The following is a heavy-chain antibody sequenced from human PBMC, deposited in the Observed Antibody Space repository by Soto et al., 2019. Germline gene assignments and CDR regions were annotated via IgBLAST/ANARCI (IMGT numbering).Heavy chain of an antibody. CDR2: INPNTGYT. J-gene: IGHJ4*02. CDR3: AREFIFDY. Sequence: ASVKVSCKASGYTFTSYDINWVRQATGQGLEWMGWINPNTGYTDYAQKFQDRVTMTGNTSITTAYMELSSLRSEDTAVYYCAREFIFDYWGQEPLVTV. CDR1: GYTFTSYD. V-gene: IGHV1-8*01.